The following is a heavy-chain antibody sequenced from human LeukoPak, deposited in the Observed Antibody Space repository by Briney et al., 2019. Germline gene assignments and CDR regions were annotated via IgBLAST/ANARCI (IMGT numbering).Heavy chain of an antibody. Sequence: SQTLSLTCTVSGGSISSGSYYWSWIRQPAGKGLEWIGRIYTSGSTNYNPSLKSRVTISVDTSKNQFSLKLSSVTAADTAVYYCARGTVSLTIFGVGDAFDIWGQGTMVTVSS. CDR3: ARGTVSLTIFGVGDAFDI. V-gene: IGHV4-61*02. J-gene: IGHJ3*02. CDR1: GGSISSGSYY. D-gene: IGHD3-3*01. CDR2: IYTSGST.